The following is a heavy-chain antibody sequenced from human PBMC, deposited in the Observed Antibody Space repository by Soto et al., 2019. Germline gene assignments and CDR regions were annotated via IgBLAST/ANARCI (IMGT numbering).Heavy chain of an antibody. CDR1: GYTFTSYG. J-gene: IGHJ3*02. Sequence: QVQLVQSGAEVKKPGASVKVSCKASGYTFTSYGISWVRQAPGQGLEWMGWISAYNGNTNYAQKLQGRVTMTTDTSTSTAYMELRSLRSDDTAVYYCARDDIVVVPAAIGDDAFDIWGQGTMVTVSS. D-gene: IGHD2-2*02. V-gene: IGHV1-18*01. CDR2: ISAYNGNT. CDR3: ARDDIVVVPAAIGDDAFDI.